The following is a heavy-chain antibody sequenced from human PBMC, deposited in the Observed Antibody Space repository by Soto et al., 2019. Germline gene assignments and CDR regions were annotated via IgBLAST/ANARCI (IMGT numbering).Heavy chain of an antibody. V-gene: IGHV1-3*01. J-gene: IGHJ4*02. CDR3: ARDTPCGGDCYPSLLADY. D-gene: IGHD2-21*02. Sequence: ASVKVSCKVSGYTLTELSMHWVRQAPGQRLEWMGWINAGNGNTKYSQKFQGRVTITRDTSASTAYMELSSLRSEDTAVYYFARDTPCGGDCYPSLLADYRGQGTLVTVSS. CDR1: GYTLTELS. CDR2: INAGNGNT.